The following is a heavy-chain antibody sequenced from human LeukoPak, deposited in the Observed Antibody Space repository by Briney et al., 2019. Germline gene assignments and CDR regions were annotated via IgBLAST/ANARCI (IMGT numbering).Heavy chain of an antibody. CDR1: GFTVSSNY. CDR2: IYSGGST. D-gene: IGHD2-2*01. Sequence: GGSLRLSCAASGFTVSSNYKSWVRQAPGKGLEWVSVIYSGGSTYYADSVKGRFTISRDNSKNTLYLQMNSLRAEDTAVYYCANLGRRATTSAPDVWGQGTTVTVSS. CDR3: ANLGRRATTSAPDV. J-gene: IGHJ6*02. V-gene: IGHV3-53*01.